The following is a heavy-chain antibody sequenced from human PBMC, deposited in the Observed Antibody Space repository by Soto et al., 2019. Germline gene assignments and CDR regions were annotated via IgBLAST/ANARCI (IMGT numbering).Heavy chain of an antibody. Sequence: GGSLRLSCAASGFTFSSYAMSWVRRAPGKGLEWVSAISGSGGSTYYADSVKGRFTISRDNSKNTLYLQMNSLRAEDTAVYYCAKDLIAVAGKTVFGYWGQGTLVTVSS. CDR3: AKDLIAVAGKTVFGY. J-gene: IGHJ4*02. D-gene: IGHD6-19*01. CDR1: GFTFSSYA. CDR2: ISGSGGST. V-gene: IGHV3-23*01.